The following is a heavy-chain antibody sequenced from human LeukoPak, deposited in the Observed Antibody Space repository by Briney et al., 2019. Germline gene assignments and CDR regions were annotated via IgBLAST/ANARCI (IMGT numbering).Heavy chain of an antibody. CDR1: GFTFSSYA. Sequence: GGSLRLSCAASGFTFSSYAMSWVRQAPGKGLEWVSAISGSGGSTYYADSVKGRFTISRDNAKNSLYLQMNSLRAEDTAVYYCARPRGNVEMAAIPFDYWGQGTLVTVSS. CDR2: ISGSGGST. V-gene: IGHV3-23*01. J-gene: IGHJ4*02. D-gene: IGHD5-24*01. CDR3: ARPRGNVEMAAIPFDY.